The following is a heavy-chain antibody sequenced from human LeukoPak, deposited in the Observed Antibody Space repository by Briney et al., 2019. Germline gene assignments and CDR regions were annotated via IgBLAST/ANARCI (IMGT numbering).Heavy chain of an antibody. D-gene: IGHD2-2*01. V-gene: IGHV3-11*04. Sequence: GGTLRLSCAVSGFTFSDYYMSWIRQAPGKGLEWVSYISITGSTIYYADSLKGRVTISMDTAKNSLYLQMNSLRAEDTAVYYCARDICSSTSCYIAYNWFDPWGQGTLVTVSS. CDR2: ISITGSTI. CDR1: GFTFSDYY. J-gene: IGHJ5*02. CDR3: ARDICSSTSCYIAYNWFDP.